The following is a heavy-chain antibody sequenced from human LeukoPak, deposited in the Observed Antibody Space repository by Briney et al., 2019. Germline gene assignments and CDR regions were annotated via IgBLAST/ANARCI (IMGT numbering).Heavy chain of an antibody. Sequence: GGSLRLSCAASGFIFSNYAMSWVRQAPGKGLEWVSAISGGGGSTYYADSVKGRFTISRDNSKNTLYLRMNTLRAEDTAVCYCAKGKGTGSYYYFDYWGQGTLVIVSS. CDR3: AKGKGTGSYYYFDY. CDR1: GFIFSNYA. J-gene: IGHJ4*02. V-gene: IGHV3-23*01. D-gene: IGHD1-26*01. CDR2: ISGGGGST.